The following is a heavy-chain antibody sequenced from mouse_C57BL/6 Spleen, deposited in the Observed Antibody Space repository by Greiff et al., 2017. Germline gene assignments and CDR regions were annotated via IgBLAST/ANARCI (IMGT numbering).Heavy chain of an antibody. J-gene: IGHJ3*01. CDR1: GYTFTDYE. V-gene: IGHV1-15*01. D-gene: IGHD3-2*02. Sequence: VKLQESGAELVRPGASVTLSCKASGYTFTDYEMHWVKQTPVHGLEWIGAIDPETGGTAYNQKFKGKAILTADKSSSTAYMELRSLTSEDSAVYYCTSRQLRLRFAYWGQGTLVTVSA. CDR2: IDPETGGT. CDR3: TSRQLRLRFAY.